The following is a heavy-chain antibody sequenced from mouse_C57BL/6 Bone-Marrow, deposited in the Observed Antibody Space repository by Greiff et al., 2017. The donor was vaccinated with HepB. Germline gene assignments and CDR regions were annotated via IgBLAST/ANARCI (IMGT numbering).Heavy chain of an antibody. CDR1: GYTFTSYW. CDR2: IDPSDSYT. J-gene: IGHJ4*01. CDR3: ARWAIKGYAMDY. D-gene: IGHD3-1*01. Sequence: QVQLKQPGAELVMPGASVKLSCKASGYTFTSYWMHWVKQRPGQGLEWIGEIDPSDSYTNYNQKFKGKSTLTVDKSSSTAYMQLSSLTSEDSAVYYCARWAIKGYAMDYWGQGTSVTVSS. V-gene: IGHV1-69*01.